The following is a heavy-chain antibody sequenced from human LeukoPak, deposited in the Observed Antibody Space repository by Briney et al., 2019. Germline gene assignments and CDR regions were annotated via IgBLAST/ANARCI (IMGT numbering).Heavy chain of an antibody. D-gene: IGHD6-13*01. CDR2: ISGSGGST. Sequence: GGSLRLSCAASGFTSSSYAMSWVRQAPGKGLEWVSGISGSGGSTYYADSVKGRFTISRDNSKNTLYLQMNSLRAEDTAVYYCAKGIIAAGGDYWGQGTLVTVSS. CDR1: GFTSSSYA. V-gene: IGHV3-23*01. J-gene: IGHJ4*02. CDR3: AKGIIAAGGDY.